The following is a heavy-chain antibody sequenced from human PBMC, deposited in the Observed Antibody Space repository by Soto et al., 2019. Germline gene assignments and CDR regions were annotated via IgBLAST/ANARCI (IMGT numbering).Heavy chain of an antibody. Sequence: EAPRGVSGGRFVQPGGPVRLSCAASVCPFSIFWVQCVRTPTGKGPVWVSRISSDGRNTTYADPVKGRFTISRDNAKNTLHLQMTSLTDDDTAVYYCIKASTVTGVGGYRWGQGTLVTVSS. J-gene: IGHJ5*02. V-gene: IGHV3-74*03. CDR3: IKASTVTGVGGYR. D-gene: IGHD6-19*01. CDR1: VCPFSIFW. CDR2: ISSDGRNT.